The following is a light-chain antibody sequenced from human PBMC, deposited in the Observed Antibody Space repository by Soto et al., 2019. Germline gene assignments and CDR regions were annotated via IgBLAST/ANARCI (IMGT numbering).Light chain of an antibody. Sequence: DIQMTQSPSSLSASVGDRVTITCRASQGIYNYLAWYQQKPGKAPKLLIYAASTLEAGVPSRFSGSGSGTDFTLTISSPQPEDVATYYCHKYNSALLTFGQGTRLEIQ. V-gene: IGKV1-27*01. CDR3: HKYNSALLT. CDR1: QGIYNY. J-gene: IGKJ5*01. CDR2: AAS.